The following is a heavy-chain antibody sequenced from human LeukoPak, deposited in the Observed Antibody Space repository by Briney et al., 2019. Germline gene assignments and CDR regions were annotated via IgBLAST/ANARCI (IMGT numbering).Heavy chain of an antibody. J-gene: IGHJ5*02. Sequence: SETLSLTCAVYGGSFSGYYWSWIRQPPGKGLEWIGEINHSGSTNYNPSLKSRVTISVDTSKNQFSLKLSSVTAADTAVYYCACHYGDYTAFDPWGQGTLVTVSS. D-gene: IGHD4-17*01. V-gene: IGHV4-34*01. CDR3: ACHYGDYTAFDP. CDR1: GGSFSGYY. CDR2: INHSGST.